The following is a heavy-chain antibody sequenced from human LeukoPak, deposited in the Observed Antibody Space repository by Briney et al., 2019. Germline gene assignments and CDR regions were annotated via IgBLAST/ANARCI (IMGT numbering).Heavy chain of an antibody. V-gene: IGHV4-39*01. CDR3: ARLSGSGSQFDY. J-gene: IGHJ4*02. CDR1: GGSISSSSYY. CDR2: IYYSGST. D-gene: IGHD3-10*01. Sequence: SETLSLTCIVSGGSISSSSYYWGWIRQPPGKGLEWIGTIYYSGSTYYNPSLKSRVTISVDTSKNQFSLKLSSVTAADTAVYYCARLSGSGSQFDYWGQGTLVTVSS.